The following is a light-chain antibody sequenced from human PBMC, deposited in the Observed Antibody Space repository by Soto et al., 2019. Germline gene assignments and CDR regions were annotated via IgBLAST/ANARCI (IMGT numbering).Light chain of an antibody. CDR1: QTISNY. CDR2: RSS. CDR3: QQYYIYAT. Sequence: DIQMTQSPSTLSASVGDRVTITCRASQTISNYLTWYQQRPGKAPILLIYRSSILQNGVPSRFSGSGSGTEFTLTISSLQPDDFATYYCQQYYIYATFGQGTRVEI. V-gene: IGKV1-5*03. J-gene: IGKJ1*01.